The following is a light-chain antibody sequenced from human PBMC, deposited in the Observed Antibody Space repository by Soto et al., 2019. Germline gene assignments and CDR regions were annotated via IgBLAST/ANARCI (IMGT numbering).Light chain of an antibody. V-gene: IGLV2-14*01. Sequence: QSALTQPASVSGSPGQSVTISCTGTSSDIGAYNYVSWYQQSPGRAPKLIIFEVSHRPSGVSDRFSGSKSGDTASLTIAGLHGEDEAVYYCRSYTSRSTLVVFGGGTKLTVL. CDR2: EVS. CDR1: SSDIGAYNY. CDR3: RSYTSRSTLVV. J-gene: IGLJ2*01.